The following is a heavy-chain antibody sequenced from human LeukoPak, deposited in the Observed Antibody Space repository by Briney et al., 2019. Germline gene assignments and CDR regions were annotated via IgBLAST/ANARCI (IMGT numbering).Heavy chain of an antibody. Sequence: GGSLRLSCAASGFTFSNYAMTWVRQAPGKGLEWVSGITGSGGTTYYTDSVKGRFTISRDYSKNTLYLQMNSLRAEDTAVYYCANLHTVSSSVPWGQGTLVTVSS. V-gene: IGHV3-23*01. CDR1: GFTFSNYA. D-gene: IGHD6-6*01. J-gene: IGHJ4*02. CDR3: ANLHTVSSSVP. CDR2: ITGSGGTT.